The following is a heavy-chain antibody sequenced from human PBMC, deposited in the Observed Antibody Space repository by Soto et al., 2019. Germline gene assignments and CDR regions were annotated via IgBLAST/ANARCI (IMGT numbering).Heavy chain of an antibody. Sequence: QVQLVESGGGVVQPGRSLRLSCAASGFTFSSYGMHWVRQAPGKGLEWVAVISYDGSNKYYADSVKGRFTISRDNSKNTLYLQMNSLRDEDTAVYYCAKEYCSSTSCFQYYYYYYGMDVWGQGTTVTVSS. V-gene: IGHV3-30*18. D-gene: IGHD2-2*01. CDR2: ISYDGSNK. J-gene: IGHJ6*02. CDR1: GFTFSSYG. CDR3: AKEYCSSTSCFQYYYYYYGMDV.